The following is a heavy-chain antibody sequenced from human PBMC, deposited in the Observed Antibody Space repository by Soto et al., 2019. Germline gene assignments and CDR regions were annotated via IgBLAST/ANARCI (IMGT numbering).Heavy chain of an antibody. V-gene: IGHV3-23*01. Sequence: GGSLRLSCEVSGFTFRDYAMSWVRQAPGKGLEWVSTVSGSLDSAYYSDAVKGRFTVSRDHSRNVLYLQMDSLRAEDTGVYYCAKDSGLPGDFGILINAFDIWGHGTLVTV. D-gene: IGHD3-3*01. CDR2: VSGSLDSA. J-gene: IGHJ3*02. CDR3: AKDSGLPGDFGILINAFDI. CDR1: GFTFRDYA.